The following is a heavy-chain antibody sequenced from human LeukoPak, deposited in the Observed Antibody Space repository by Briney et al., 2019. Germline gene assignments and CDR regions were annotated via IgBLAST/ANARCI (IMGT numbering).Heavy chain of an antibody. Sequence: ASVKVSCKASGYTVTSYGISWVRQAPGQGLEWMGWISAYNGNTNYAQKLQGRVTMTTDTSTSTAYMALRSLRSEDTAVYYCAVGTRVSSGYYPREYFQYWGQGTLVTVSS. V-gene: IGHV1-18*01. CDR2: ISAYNGNT. CDR1: GYTVTSYG. J-gene: IGHJ1*01. CDR3: AVGTRVSSGYYPREYFQY. D-gene: IGHD3-22*01.